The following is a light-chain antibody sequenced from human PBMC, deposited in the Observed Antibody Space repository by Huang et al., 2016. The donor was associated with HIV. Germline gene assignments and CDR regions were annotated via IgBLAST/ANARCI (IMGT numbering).Light chain of an antibody. V-gene: IGKV3-15*01. CDR1: RSVSTN. CDR3: HQYNNWLLS. Sequence: EIVMTQSPATLSVSPGERVTLSCRANRSVSTNLAWYQQRHGQAPMLLIYGSSTRAPGIPARFSGSGSGTDFSLTISSLQSEDFALYYCHQYNNWLLSFGGGTRVDI. J-gene: IGKJ4*01. CDR2: GSS.